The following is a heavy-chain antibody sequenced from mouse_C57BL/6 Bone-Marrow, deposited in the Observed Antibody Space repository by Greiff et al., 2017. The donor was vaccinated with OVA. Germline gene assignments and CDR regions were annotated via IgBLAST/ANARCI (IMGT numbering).Heavy chain of an antibody. V-gene: IGHV1-61*01. CDR2: IYPSDSEP. CDR3: AREALLSYYAMDY. Sequence: VQLQQPGAELVRPGSSVKLSCKASGYTFTSYWMDWLKQRPGQGLEWIGNIYPSDSEPHYNQKFKDKATLTVDKSASTAYMQLSSLTSEDSAVYYCAREALLSYYAMDYWGQGTSVTVSS. CDR1: GYTFTSYW. D-gene: IGHD1-1*01. J-gene: IGHJ4*01.